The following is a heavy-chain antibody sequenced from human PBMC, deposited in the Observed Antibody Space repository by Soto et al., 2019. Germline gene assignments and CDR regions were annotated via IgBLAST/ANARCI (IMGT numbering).Heavy chain of an antibody. V-gene: IGHV4-34*01. Sequence: SETLSLTCAVYGGSFSGYYWSWIRQPPGKGLEWIGEINHSGSTNYNPSLKSRVTISVDTSKNQFSLKLSSVTAADTAVYYCARQGIQLWLRGMDVWGQGTTVTVSS. J-gene: IGHJ6*02. CDR3: ARQGIQLWLRGMDV. CDR1: GGSFSGYY. CDR2: INHSGST. D-gene: IGHD5-18*01.